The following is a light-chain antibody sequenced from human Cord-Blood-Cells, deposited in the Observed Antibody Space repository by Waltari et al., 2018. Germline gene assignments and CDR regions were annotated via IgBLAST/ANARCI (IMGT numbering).Light chain of an antibody. CDR1: SSDVGSYNL. CDR2: EGS. CDR3: CSYAGSSTLV. Sequence: QSALTQPASVSGSPGQSLTISCTGTSSDVGSYNLVSWYQQHPGKAPKLMIYEGSKRPSGVSNRFSGSKSGNTASLTISELQAEDEADYYCCSYAGSSTLVFGGGTKLTVL. V-gene: IGLV2-23*01. J-gene: IGLJ2*01.